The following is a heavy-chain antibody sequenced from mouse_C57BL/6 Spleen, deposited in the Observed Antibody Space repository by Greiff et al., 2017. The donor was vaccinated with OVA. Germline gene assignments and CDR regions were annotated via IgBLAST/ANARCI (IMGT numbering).Heavy chain of an antibody. CDR1: GYTFTSYW. Sequence: QVQLKQPGAELVKPGASVKLSCKASGYTFTSYWMHWVKQRPGQGLEWIGMIHPNSGSTNYNEKFKSKATLTVDKSSSTAYMQLSSLTSENSAVYYSARLTTVVADYWGQGTTLTVSA. V-gene: IGHV1-64*01. CDR3: ARLTTVVADY. D-gene: IGHD1-1*01. J-gene: IGHJ2*01. CDR2: IHPNSGST.